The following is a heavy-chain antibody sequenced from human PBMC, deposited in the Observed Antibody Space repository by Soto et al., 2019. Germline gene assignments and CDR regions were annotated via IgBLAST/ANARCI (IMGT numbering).Heavy chain of an antibody. CDR2: TYYRSYWYN. J-gene: IGHJ5*01. Sequence: PSQTLSLTCAISGDSVSTNSATWDWIRQSPSRGLEWLGRTYYRSYWYNDYAASVKGRISINPDTSNNQVSLQLKSVTPDDTAFYYCVRLKGHSWLYSWGRGTPVTVSS. CDR1: GDSVSTNSAT. V-gene: IGHV6-1*01. CDR3: VRLKGHSWLYS.